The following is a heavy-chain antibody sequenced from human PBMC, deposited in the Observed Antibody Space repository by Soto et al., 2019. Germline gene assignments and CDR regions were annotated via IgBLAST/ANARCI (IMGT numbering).Heavy chain of an antibody. CDR2: ISSNGGNT. Sequence: GGSLRLSCSASGFTFNSYTMHWVRQAPRKGLEYVSAISSNGGNTYYADSVKGRFTISRDNSKNTLYLQMTSLRAEDTAVYYCVKVRDPYSSSSRYDHWGQGTLVTVSS. CDR3: VKVRDPYSSSSRYDH. V-gene: IGHV3-64D*08. CDR1: GFTFNSYT. D-gene: IGHD6-6*01. J-gene: IGHJ4*02.